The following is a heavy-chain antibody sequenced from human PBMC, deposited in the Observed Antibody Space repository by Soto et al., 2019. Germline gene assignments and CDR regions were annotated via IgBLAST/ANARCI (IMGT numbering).Heavy chain of an antibody. CDR3: VRDLSAYNWFDL. CDR1: GFYFVSYT. V-gene: IGHV3-21*01. Sequence: EVQLVGSGGGPVKSGGSLRLSCAASGFYFVSYTMNWVRQVPGKGLEWVSSISGDRSYIYYADSVKGRFTISRDNAKNSLFLQMNSLRVEDTAVYYCVRDLSAYNWFDLWGPGTLVTVSS. J-gene: IGHJ5*01. CDR2: ISGDRSYI.